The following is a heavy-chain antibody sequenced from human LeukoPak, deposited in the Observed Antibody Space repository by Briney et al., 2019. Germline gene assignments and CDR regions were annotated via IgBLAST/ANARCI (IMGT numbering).Heavy chain of an antibody. Sequence: PGGSLRLSCAASGFTFSIYSMNWVRQAPGEGLEWVSCISSGSTNIYYADSVRGRFTISRDNAKNSLYLQMNSLRAEDTAVYYCARVGGYCSSISNCYGDYWGQGTLVTVSS. CDR3: ARVGGYCSSISNCYGDY. J-gene: IGHJ4*02. CDR2: ISSGSTNI. CDR1: GFTFSIYS. V-gene: IGHV3-21*01. D-gene: IGHD2-2*03.